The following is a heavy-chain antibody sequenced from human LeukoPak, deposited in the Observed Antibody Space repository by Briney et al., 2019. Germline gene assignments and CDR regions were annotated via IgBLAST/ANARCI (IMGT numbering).Heavy chain of an antibody. Sequence: HGESLKISCKASGYSFTNYWIAWVRQKPGKGLEWMGIMHPGESEINYSPSFEGQVTISADTSISTAYLEWYSLKASDGAIYYCAKTIASLGSGARYFDPWGQGTMITVSS. D-gene: IGHD5/OR15-5a*01. V-gene: IGHV5-51*01. CDR3: AKTIASLGSGARYFDP. J-gene: IGHJ5*02. CDR1: GYSFTNYW. CDR2: MHPGESEI.